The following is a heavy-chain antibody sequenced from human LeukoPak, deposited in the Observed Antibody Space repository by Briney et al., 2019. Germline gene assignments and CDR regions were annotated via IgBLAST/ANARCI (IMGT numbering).Heavy chain of an antibody. Sequence: PGGPLRLSCAASGFTFDDYTMHWVRQAPGKGLEWVSLISWDGGSTYYADSVKGRFTISRDNSKNSLYLQMNSLRTEDTALYYCAKDISRGRYCSGTSCYTGGFDFDYWGQGTLVTISS. CDR2: ISWDGGST. CDR3: AKDISRGRYCSGTSCYTGGFDFDY. V-gene: IGHV3-43*01. CDR1: GFTFDDYT. D-gene: IGHD2-2*02. J-gene: IGHJ4*02.